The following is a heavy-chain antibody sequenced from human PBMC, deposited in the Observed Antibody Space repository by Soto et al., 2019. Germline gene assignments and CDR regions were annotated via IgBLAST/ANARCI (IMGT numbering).Heavy chain of an antibody. D-gene: IGHD5-18*01. CDR3: GRDGALGDTAVVDS. CDR2: IWYDGSNK. CDR1: GFTFSTYG. Sequence: QVQLVESGGGVVQPGKSLRLSCAASGFTFSTYGMHWVRQAPGKGLEWVAVIWYDGSNKYHGDSLKGRFTISRDNSKKTLYLKINNLRAEDTAVYYCGRDGALGDTAVVDSWGQGTLVTVSS. J-gene: IGHJ4*02. V-gene: IGHV3-33*01.